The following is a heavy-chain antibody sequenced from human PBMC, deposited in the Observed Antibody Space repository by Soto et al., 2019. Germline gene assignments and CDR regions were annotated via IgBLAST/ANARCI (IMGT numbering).Heavy chain of an antibody. D-gene: IGHD3-16*01. V-gene: IGHV3-33*01. CDR1: GFTFSSYG. CDR3: ARDNTIGGRYFDY. CDR2: IWYDGSNK. Sequence: ESGGGVVQPGRSLRLSCAASGFTFSSYGMHWVRQAPGKGLEWVAVIWYDGSNKYYADSVKGRFTISRDNSKNTLYLQMNSLRAEDTAVYYCARDNTIGGRYFDYCGQGTLVTVSS. J-gene: IGHJ4*02.